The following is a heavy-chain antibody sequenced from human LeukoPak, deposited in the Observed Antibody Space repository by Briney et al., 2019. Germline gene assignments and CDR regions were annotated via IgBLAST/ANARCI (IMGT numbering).Heavy chain of an antibody. CDR3: ARDLENPYYDFWSGPSYGMDV. J-gene: IGHJ6*02. Sequence: PSETLSLTCTVSGGSISSYYWSWIRQPPGKGLEWIGYIYYSGSTNYNPSLESRVTISVDTSKNQFSLKLSSVTAVDTAVYYCARDLENPYYDFWSGPSYGMDVWGQGTTVTVSS. V-gene: IGHV4-59*01. D-gene: IGHD3-3*01. CDR2: IYYSGST. CDR1: GGSISSYY.